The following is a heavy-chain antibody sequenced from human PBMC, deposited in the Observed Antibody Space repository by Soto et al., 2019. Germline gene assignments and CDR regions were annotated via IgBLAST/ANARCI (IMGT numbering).Heavy chain of an antibody. CDR2: VRGNGDPP. J-gene: IGHJ4*02. CDR3: VKSRGGNNFDFFD. CDR1: GFPFISYA. V-gene: IGHV3-64D*06. Sequence: PVGSLRLSCSASGFPFISYAMHSVRQAPGKRLEYVSGVRGNGDPPFYADSVKGRFTISRDNSKNTLYLQMSSLSADDTAVYYCVKSRGGNNFDFFDWGQGALVTVSS. D-gene: IGHD5-12*01.